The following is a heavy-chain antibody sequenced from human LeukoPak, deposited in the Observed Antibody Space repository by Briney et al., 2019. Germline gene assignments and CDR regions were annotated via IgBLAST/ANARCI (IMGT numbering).Heavy chain of an antibody. CDR2: ISSSSSYI. Sequence: GGSLRLSCAACGFTFSSYSMNWVRQAPGKGLEWVSSISSSSSYIYYADSVKGRFTISRDNAKNSLYLQMNSLRAEDTAVYYCARDGSAPYYDFWSGYGMDVWGQGTTVTVSS. CDR3: ARDGSAPYYDFWSGYGMDV. J-gene: IGHJ6*02. D-gene: IGHD3-3*01. CDR1: GFTFSSYS. V-gene: IGHV3-21*01.